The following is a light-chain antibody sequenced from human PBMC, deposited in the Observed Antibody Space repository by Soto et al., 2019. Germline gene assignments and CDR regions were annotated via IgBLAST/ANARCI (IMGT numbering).Light chain of an antibody. CDR2: DAS. J-gene: IGKJ5*01. CDR3: QQRSNWPIT. CDR1: RSVSSY. V-gene: IGKV3-11*01. Sequence: IVLTQSPATPSLSPGESATLSCRATRSVSSYLAWYQQKPGQAPRLLIYDASSRPTDIPARFSGSGSGTDFTLTISSLEPEDFAPYYCQQRSNWPITFGQGTRLEIK.